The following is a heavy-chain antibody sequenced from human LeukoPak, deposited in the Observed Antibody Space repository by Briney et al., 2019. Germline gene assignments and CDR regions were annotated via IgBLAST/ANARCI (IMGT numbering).Heavy chain of an antibody. D-gene: IGHD1/OR15-1a*01. CDR1: GGSFSAYY. Sequence: SETLSLTCTVYGGSFSAYYWHWFRQPPGKGLEWIGEINYSGSTKYNPSLKSRLTISIDTSKMQFFLKLRSVTAADTAVYYCAQVGNNMDVWGKVTTVTGFS. CDR3: AQVGNNMDV. CDR2: INYSGST. V-gene: IGHV4-34*01. J-gene: IGHJ6*03.